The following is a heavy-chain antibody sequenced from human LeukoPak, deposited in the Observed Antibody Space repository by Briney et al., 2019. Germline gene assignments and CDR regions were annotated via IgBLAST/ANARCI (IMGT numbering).Heavy chain of an antibody. CDR1: GFTFSSYA. V-gene: IGHV3-23*01. D-gene: IGHD4-17*01. CDR2: ISGRDFTT. CDR3: ARANYGDYVGYYYYYMDV. J-gene: IGHJ6*03. Sequence: GGSLRLACLASGFTFSSYAMSWVRQAPGKGLEWVSAISGRDFTTYYADSVKGRFTISRDNSKNTVYLQMTSLRAEDTAVYYCARANYGDYVGYYYYYMDVWGKGTTVTISS.